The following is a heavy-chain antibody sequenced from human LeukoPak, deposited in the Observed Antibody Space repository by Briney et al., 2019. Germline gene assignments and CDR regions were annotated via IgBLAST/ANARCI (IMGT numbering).Heavy chain of an antibody. D-gene: IGHD5-18*01. CDR1: AFTFSNYW. Sequence: GGSLRLSCAASAFTFSNYWMNWVRQAPGKGPEWVAHINEDGSEKYYVDSVRGRFSISRDNAKNSLFLQMNSLRAEDTAVYYCAREWAAIPYYYGMDVWGQGTTVTVSS. V-gene: IGHV3-7*03. J-gene: IGHJ6*02. CDR3: AREWAAIPYYYGMDV. CDR2: INEDGSEK.